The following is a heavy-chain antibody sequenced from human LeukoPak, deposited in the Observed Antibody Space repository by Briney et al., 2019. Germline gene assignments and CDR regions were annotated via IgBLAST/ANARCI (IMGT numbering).Heavy chain of an antibody. D-gene: IGHD3-3*01. CDR2: ISSSSSYI. V-gene: IGHV3-21*01. CDR3: ARDPFGSGGLR. CDR1: GLTFGSYA. J-gene: IGHJ4*02. Sequence: GGSLRLSCEASGLTFGSYAMNWVRQAPGKGLEWVSSISSSSSYIYYADSVKGRFTISRDNAKNSLYLQMNSLRAEDTVVYYCARDPFGSGGLRWGQGTLVTVSS.